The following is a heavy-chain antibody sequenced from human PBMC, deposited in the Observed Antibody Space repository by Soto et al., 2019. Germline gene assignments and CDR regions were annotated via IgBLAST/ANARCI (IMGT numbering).Heavy chain of an antibody. V-gene: IGHV4-30-4*01. CDR1: GDSINSADYY. J-gene: IGHJ5*02. D-gene: IGHD6-13*01. CDR2: IYYSGST. CDR3: ARDRGSSWMYKWFDP. Sequence: HVQLQESGPGLMKPSQTLSLTCTVSGDSINSADYYWSWIRQPPGQGLDWIGHIYYSGSTYYTPSLNSRVTISIDTSKTQVSLKMTSVTVADTAVYYCARDRGSSWMYKWFDPWGQGTHVTVSS.